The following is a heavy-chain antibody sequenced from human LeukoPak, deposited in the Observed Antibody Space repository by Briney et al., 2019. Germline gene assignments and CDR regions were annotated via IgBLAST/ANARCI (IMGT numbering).Heavy chain of an antibody. CDR3: ARGSGSSWYFYFDY. CDR2: ISSSRSII. Sequence: GGSLRLSCAASGFTFSSYSMNWVRQAPGKGLEWVSYISSSRSIIYYADSVKGRFTISRDNAKNSVYLQMNSLRAEDTALYYCARGSGSSWYFYFDYWGQGTLVTVSS. V-gene: IGHV3-48*04. J-gene: IGHJ4*02. D-gene: IGHD6-13*01. CDR1: GFTFSSYS.